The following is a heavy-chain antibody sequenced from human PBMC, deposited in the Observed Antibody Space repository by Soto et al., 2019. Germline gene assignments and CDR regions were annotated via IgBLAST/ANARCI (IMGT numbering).Heavy chain of an antibody. D-gene: IGHD3-10*01. J-gene: IGHJ6*02. CDR1: GFTFSSYG. CDR2: ISYDGSNK. Sequence: PGGSLRLSCAASGFTFSSYGMHWVSQAPGKGLEWVAVISYDGSNKYYADSVKGRFTISRDNSKNTLYLQMNSLRAEDTAVYYCAKDRAMVRGVTRYYYYYGMDVWGQGTTVTVSS. CDR3: AKDRAMVRGVTRYYYYYGMDV. V-gene: IGHV3-30*18.